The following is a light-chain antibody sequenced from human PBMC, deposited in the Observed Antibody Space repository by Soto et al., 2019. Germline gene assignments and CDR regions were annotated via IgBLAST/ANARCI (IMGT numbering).Light chain of an antibody. CDR2: TVS. CDR1: SSDVGGYKY. J-gene: IGLJ1*01. CDR3: SSYTSSSSYV. V-gene: IGLV2-14*01. Sequence: QSVLTQPASVSGSPGQSITISCTGTSSDVGGYKYVSWYQQHPGKAPKLLIYTVSNRPSGVSNRFSGSKSGNTASLTISGLQAEDEADYYCSSYTSSSSYVFGTVTKFTVL.